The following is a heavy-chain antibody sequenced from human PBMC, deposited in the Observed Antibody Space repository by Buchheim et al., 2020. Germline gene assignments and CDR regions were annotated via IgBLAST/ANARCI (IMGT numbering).Heavy chain of an antibody. Sequence: EVLLVESGGGLLQPGGSLRLSCAASGFTFSSYWMHWVRHAPGKGLVWVSRINTDGSSTSYADSVKGRFTISRDNAKNTVYLQMNSLRAEDTAVYYCARAPSYSGYVYYGMDVWGQGTT. D-gene: IGHD5-12*01. CDR3: ARAPSYSGYVYYGMDV. CDR2: INTDGSST. CDR1: GFTFSSYW. V-gene: IGHV3-74*01. J-gene: IGHJ6*02.